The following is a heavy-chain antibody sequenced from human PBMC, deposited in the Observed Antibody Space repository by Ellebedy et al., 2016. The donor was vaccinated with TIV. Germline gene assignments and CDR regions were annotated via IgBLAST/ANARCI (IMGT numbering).Heavy chain of an antibody. CDR1: GYTFTGYY. J-gene: IGHJ5*02. CDR2: INPNSGGT. CDR3: ATDALLQFGNLFGDDS. D-gene: IGHD3-10*01. V-gene: IGHV1-2*04. Sequence: ASVKVSCXTSGYTFTGYYMHWVRQAPGQGLEWMGWINPNSGGTNYAQKFQGWVTMTEDTSTDTAYMELRSLKSEDSAVYYCATDALLQFGNLFGDDSWGQGTLVTVSS.